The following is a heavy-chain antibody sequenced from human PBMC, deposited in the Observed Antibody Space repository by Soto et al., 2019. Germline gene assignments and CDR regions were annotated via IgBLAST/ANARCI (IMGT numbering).Heavy chain of an antibody. J-gene: IGHJ6*02. D-gene: IGHD3-9*01. V-gene: IGHV4-34*01. CDR2: INHSGST. CDR1: GGSFSGYY. CDR3: ASGPHRDYDILTGYSYYYGMDV. Sequence: SETLSLTCAVYGGSFSGYYWSWIRQPPGKGLEWIGEINHSGSTNYNPSLKSRVTISVDTAKNQFSLKLSSVTAADTAVYYCASGPHRDYDILTGYSYYYGMDVWGQGTTVTVSS.